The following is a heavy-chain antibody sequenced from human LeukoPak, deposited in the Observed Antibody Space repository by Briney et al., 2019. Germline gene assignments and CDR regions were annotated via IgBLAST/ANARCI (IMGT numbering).Heavy chain of an antibody. Sequence: ASVKVSCKASGYTFTSYYMHWVRQAPGQGLEWMGIINPSGGSTSYAQEFQGRVTMTRDTSTSTVYMELSSLRSEDTAVYYCARDRSVALFDYWGQGTLVTVSS. CDR2: INPSGGST. J-gene: IGHJ4*02. CDR1: GYTFTSYY. CDR3: ARDRSVALFDY. V-gene: IGHV1-46*01.